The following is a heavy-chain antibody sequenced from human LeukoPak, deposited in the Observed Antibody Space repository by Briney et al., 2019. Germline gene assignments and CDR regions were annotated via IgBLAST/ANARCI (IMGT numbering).Heavy chain of an antibody. Sequence: GGSLRLSCAASGFTFSNYGMHWVRQAPGKGLEWVAFIRFDGTSKYYADSVKGRFTISRDNSRNTLYLQMNSLRGEDTAVYYCAKGIGGVIVKSLLHSAFDIWGQGTMVTVSS. CDR1: GFTFSNYG. D-gene: IGHD3-16*02. CDR2: IRFDGTSK. CDR3: AKGIGGVIVKSLLHSAFDI. J-gene: IGHJ3*02. V-gene: IGHV3-30*02.